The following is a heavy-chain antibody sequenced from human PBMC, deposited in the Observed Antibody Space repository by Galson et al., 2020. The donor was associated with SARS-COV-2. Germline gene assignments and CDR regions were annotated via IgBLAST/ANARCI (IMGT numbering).Heavy chain of an antibody. J-gene: IGHJ5*02. Sequence: GGSLRLSCAASGFTFSSYGMHWVRQAPGKGLEWISYIKNRGDTMYYADSVKGRFTISRDNGNNLLYLQMNSLRVEDTAIYYCARESWGSLDPWGQGTLVTVST. V-gene: IGHV3-48*04. CDR3: ARESWGSLDP. D-gene: IGHD3-16*01. CDR1: GFTFSSYG. CDR2: IKNRGDTM.